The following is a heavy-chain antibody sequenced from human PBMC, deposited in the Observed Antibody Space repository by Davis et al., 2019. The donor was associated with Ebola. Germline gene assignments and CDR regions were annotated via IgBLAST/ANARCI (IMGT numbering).Heavy chain of an antibody. Sequence: ASVKVSCKASGYTFTSYDINWVRQATGQGLEWMGWMNPNSGNTGYAQKFQGRVTMTRDTSTSTVYMELSSLRSEDTAVYYCARTGVTTVVIGDWYFDLWGRGTLVTVSS. V-gene: IGHV1-8*01. CDR2: MNPNSGNT. CDR1: GYTFTSYD. CDR3: ARTGVTTVVIGDWYFDL. J-gene: IGHJ2*01. D-gene: IGHD4-23*01.